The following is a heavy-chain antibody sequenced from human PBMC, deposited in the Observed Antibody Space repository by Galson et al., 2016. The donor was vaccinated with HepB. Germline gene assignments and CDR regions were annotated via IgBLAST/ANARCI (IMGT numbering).Heavy chain of an antibody. CDR2: ISGRGDT. J-gene: IGHJ4*02. CDR1: GFTLTSYA. D-gene: IGHD5-18*01. V-gene: IGHV3-23*01. CDR3: AKISVQYSYHYWGFDY. Sequence: LRLSCAASGFTLTSYAMSWVRQAPGKGLEWVSGISGRGDTEFADYVKGRFTISRDNSKTTLYMQMNSLRGDDTAVYYCAKISVQYSYHYWGFDYWGQGTLVTVSS.